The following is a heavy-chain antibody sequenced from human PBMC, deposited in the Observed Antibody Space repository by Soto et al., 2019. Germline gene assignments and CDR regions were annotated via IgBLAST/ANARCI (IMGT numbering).Heavy chain of an antibody. Sequence: ASVKVSCKASGYTFTSYGISWVRQAPGQGLEWMGWISAYNGNTNYAQKLQGRVTMTTDTSTSTAYMELRSLRSDDTAVYYCARSEGVRYSSGWYLGSYYYYGMDVWGQGTTVTVSS. CDR2: ISAYNGNT. CDR3: ARSEGVRYSSGWYLGSYYYYGMDV. D-gene: IGHD6-19*01. V-gene: IGHV1-18*01. CDR1: GYTFTSYG. J-gene: IGHJ6*02.